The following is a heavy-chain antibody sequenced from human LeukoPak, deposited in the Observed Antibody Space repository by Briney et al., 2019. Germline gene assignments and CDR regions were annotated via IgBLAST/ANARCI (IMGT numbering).Heavy chain of an antibody. CDR1: GYTFTGYH. J-gene: IGHJ5*02. CDR3: ARRYYDILTGYYWFDP. V-gene: IGHV1-2*06. CDR2: INPNSGDT. Sequence: ASVKVSCKASGYTFTGYHMHWVRQAPGQGLEWMGRINPNSGDTNYAQKFQGRVTMTRDTSISTAYVELSRLRSEDTAVYYCARRYYDILTGYYWFDPWGQGTLVTVSS. D-gene: IGHD3-9*01.